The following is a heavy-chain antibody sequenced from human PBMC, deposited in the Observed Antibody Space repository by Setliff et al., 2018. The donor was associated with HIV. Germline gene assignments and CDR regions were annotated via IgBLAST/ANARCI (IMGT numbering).Heavy chain of an antibody. CDR2: MNTDGSST. D-gene: IGHD3-10*02. V-gene: IGHV3-74*01. CDR3: AKVFVFGVDAFDI. Sequence: ALRLSCAASGFTFSSYWMHWVRQAPGKGLVWVFGMNTDGSSTRYADSVKGRFTISRDNSKDTLYLQMNSLRAEDTAVYYCAKVFVFGVDAFDIWGQGTMVTVSS. CDR1: GFTFSSYW. J-gene: IGHJ3*02.